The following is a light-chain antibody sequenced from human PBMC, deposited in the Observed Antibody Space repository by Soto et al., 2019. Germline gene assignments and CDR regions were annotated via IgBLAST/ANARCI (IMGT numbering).Light chain of an antibody. CDR1: QSVTSTY. V-gene: IGKV3-20*01. J-gene: IGKJ1*01. Sequence: TQSPCTLSLSPGERATLSCRAVQSVTSTYMAWYQQKPGQAPRLLIYATSFRATGIPDRFRGSGSGTDFTLTISSLEPEDSAVYYCQDSSTSPWPFGQGTKVDI. CDR3: QDSSTSPWP. CDR2: ATS.